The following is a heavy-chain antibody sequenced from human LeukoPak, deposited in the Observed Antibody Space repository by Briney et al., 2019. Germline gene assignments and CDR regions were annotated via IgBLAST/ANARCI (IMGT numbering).Heavy chain of an antibody. D-gene: IGHD1-26*01. J-gene: IGHJ6*02. CDR1: GYTFTSYY. V-gene: IGHV1-46*01. CDR2: INPSGGST. Sequence: GASVKVSCKASGYTFTSYYMHWVRQAPGQGLEWMGIINPSGGSTSYAQKFQGRVTMTRDTSTSTVYMELSSLRSEDTAVYYCAREGVGATVGYYYYYGMDVWGQGTTVTVSS. CDR3: AREGVGATVGYYYYYGMDV.